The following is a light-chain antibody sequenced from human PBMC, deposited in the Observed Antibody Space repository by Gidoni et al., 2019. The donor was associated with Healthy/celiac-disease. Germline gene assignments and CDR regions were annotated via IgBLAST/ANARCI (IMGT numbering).Light chain of an antibody. V-gene: IGKV4-1*01. CDR3: QQYYSTPLT. CDR1: QSVLYSANNKNY. CDR2: WAS. J-gene: IGKJ1*01. Sequence: DIVMTQSPDSLSVSLGERGTITCTSSQSVLYSANNKNYLAWYQQKPVQPPKLRIYWASTRESGVPDRFSGSGSGTDFTLTISSLQAEDVAVYYCQQYYSTPLTFGQGTKVEIK.